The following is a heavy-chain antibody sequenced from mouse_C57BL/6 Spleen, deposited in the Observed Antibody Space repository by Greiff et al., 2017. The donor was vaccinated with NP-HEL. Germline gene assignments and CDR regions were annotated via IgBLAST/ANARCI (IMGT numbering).Heavy chain of an antibody. Sequence: QVQLQQSGAELVKPGASVKISCKASGYAFSSYWMNWVKQRPGKGLEWIGQIYPGDGDTNYNGKFKGKATLTADKSSSTAYMQLSSLTSEDSAVYFCARGRSGTGWYFDVWGTGTTVTVSS. V-gene: IGHV1-80*01. D-gene: IGHD4-1*01. CDR1: GYAFSSYW. J-gene: IGHJ1*03. CDR2: IYPGDGDT. CDR3: ARGRSGTGWYFDV.